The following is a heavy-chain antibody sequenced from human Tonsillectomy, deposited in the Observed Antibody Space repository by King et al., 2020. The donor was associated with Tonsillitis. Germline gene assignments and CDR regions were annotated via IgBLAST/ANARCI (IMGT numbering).Heavy chain of an antibody. CDR1: GYSFTSYW. V-gene: IGHV5-51*01. Sequence: VQLVESGAEVKKPGESLKISCKGSGYSFTSYWIGWVRQMPGKGLDWMGIIYPGDSDTRYSQSFQGQVTFSVDKSISTAYLQGSSLKASDTAMYYCARPAGYCSSTSAGCYFEYWGQGTLVTVSS. CDR3: ARPAGYCSSTSAGCYFEY. D-gene: IGHD2-2*01. CDR2: IYPGDSDT. J-gene: IGHJ4*02.